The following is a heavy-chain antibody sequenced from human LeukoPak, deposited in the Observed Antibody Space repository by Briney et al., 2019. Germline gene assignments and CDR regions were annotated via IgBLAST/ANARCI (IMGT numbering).Heavy chain of an antibody. CDR1: GGSFSGNY. CDR3: ARGTAVAGTGVNYFGY. J-gene: IGHJ4*02. D-gene: IGHD6-19*01. CDR2: INHSGST. V-gene: IGHV4-34*01. Sequence: SETLSLTCAVYGGSFSGNYWSWIRQPPGKGLEWIGEINHSGSTNYNPSLKSRVTISVDTSKNQFSLKLSSVTAADTAVYYCARGTAVAGTGVNYFGYWGQGTLVTVSS.